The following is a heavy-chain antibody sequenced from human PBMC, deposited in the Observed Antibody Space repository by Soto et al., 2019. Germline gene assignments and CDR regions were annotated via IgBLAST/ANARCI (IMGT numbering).Heavy chain of an antibody. Sequence: SETLSLTCTVSGGSISSYYWSWIRQPPGKGLEWIGYIYYSGSTNYNPSLKSRVTISVDTSKNQFSLKLSSVTAADTAVYYCARDLFDPYGSGRRYFDYWGQGTLVTVSS. CDR2: IYYSGST. J-gene: IGHJ4*02. CDR1: GGSISSYY. D-gene: IGHD3-10*01. CDR3: ARDLFDPYGSGRRYFDY. V-gene: IGHV4-59*01.